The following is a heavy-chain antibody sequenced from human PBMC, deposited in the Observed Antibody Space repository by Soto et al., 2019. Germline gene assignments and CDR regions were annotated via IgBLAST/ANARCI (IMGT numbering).Heavy chain of an antibody. CDR2: ISYDGSNK. V-gene: IGHV3-30-3*01. CDR3: ARDPGAYSSSSVAHNWFDT. J-gene: IGHJ5*02. CDR1: GFTSSSYA. Sequence: GGSLRLSCAASGFTSSSYAMHWVRQAPGKGLEWVAVISYDGSNKYYADSVKGRFTISRDNSKNTLYLQMNSLRAEDTAVYYCARDPGAYSSSSVAHNWFDTWGQGTLVTASS. D-gene: IGHD6-6*01.